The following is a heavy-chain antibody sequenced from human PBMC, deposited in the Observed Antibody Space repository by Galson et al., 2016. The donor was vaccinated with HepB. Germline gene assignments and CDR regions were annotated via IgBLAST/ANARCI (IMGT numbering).Heavy chain of an antibody. D-gene: IGHD6-19*01. CDR1: GFTFSSYT. CDR2: ISSSSTNI. Sequence: SLRLSCAASGFTFSSYTLNWVRQAPGKGLEWVSSISSSSTNIYYADSVKGRFTISRDNAKNSLYLQLNSLRGEDTAVYHCARGLVSSGWYGYFQQWGQGTLVTVSS. CDR3: ARGLVSSGWYGYFQQ. J-gene: IGHJ1*01. V-gene: IGHV3-21*01.